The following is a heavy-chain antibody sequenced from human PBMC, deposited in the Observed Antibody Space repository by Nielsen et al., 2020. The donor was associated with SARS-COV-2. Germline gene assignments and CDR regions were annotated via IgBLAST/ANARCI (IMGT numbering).Heavy chain of an antibody. V-gene: IGHV3-30*18. Sequence: GGSLRLSCVASGFTFSSYGIHWVRQAPGKGLEWVAVISYDGRNEYYTDSVKGRFTISRDNSKNTVYLQMNSLRGEDTAVYYCAKEVRWMMYYFDYWGQGTLVTVSS. CDR2: ISYDGRNE. CDR1: GFTFSSYG. D-gene: IGHD4-23*01. J-gene: IGHJ4*02. CDR3: AKEVRWMMYYFDY.